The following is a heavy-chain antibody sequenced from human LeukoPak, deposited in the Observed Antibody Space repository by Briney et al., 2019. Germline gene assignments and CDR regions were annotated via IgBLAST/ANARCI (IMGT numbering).Heavy chain of an antibody. Sequence: GGSVRLSCAASGFTFNNYDMSWVRQAPGKGLEWVSGISGSGDDTYYADSVKGRFTISRDNSKDTLYLQMNSLRAEDTAVYYCAKLKRYSGYGENCFDYWGQGTLVTVSS. D-gene: IGHD5-12*01. CDR2: ISGSGDDT. J-gene: IGHJ4*02. CDR1: GFTFNNYD. V-gene: IGHV3-23*01. CDR3: AKLKRYSGYGENCFDY.